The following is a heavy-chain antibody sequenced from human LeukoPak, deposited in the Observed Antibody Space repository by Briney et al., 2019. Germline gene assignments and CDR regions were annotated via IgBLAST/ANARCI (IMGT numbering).Heavy chain of an antibody. J-gene: IGHJ3*02. Sequence: GGSLRLSCAASGFTFSTYSMNWVRQAPGKGLEWVSSISSSSTYIYYADSMKGRFTISRDNAKNTLYLQMNSLRAEDMAVYYCASGDCSGGSCHPGLDAFDIWGQGTMVTVSS. CDR1: GFTFSTYS. CDR3: ASGDCSGGSCHPGLDAFDI. D-gene: IGHD2-15*01. CDR2: ISSSSTYI. V-gene: IGHV3-21*01.